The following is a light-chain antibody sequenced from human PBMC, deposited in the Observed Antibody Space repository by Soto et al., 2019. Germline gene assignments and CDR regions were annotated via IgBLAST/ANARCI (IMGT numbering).Light chain of an antibody. CDR2: GAS. V-gene: IGKV3-20*01. CDR3: QKYGSSPRK. Sequence: EIVLTQSPATLSVSPGEGATLSCRAIQSVNSNLAWYQQKPGQAPRLLIYGASSRATGIPDRFSGSGSGTDFTLTISRLEPEDFAVYYCQKYGSSPRKFGQGTKVDIK. CDR1: QSVNSN. J-gene: IGKJ1*01.